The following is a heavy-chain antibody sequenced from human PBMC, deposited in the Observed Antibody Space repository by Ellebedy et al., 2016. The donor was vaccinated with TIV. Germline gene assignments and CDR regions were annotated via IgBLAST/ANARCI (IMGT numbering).Heavy chain of an antibody. V-gene: IGHV3-7*01. J-gene: IGHJ4*02. CDR2: MNGDGNER. CDR3: TKDGSGTMNF. CDR1: GFTFSTSW. Sequence: GESLKISCAVSGFTFSTSWMSWVRQAPGQGLEWVANMNGDGNERYYVDSVEGRFTIFRDNTRNSLYLQMNSLIADDTAVYYCTKDGSGTMNFWGQGTLVTVSS. D-gene: IGHD1-1*01.